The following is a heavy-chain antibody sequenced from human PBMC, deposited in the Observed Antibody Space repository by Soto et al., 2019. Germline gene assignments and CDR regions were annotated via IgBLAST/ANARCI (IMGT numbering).Heavy chain of an antibody. CDR1: GFTLSGYA. CDR2: ISSNGVGT. D-gene: IGHD2-21*01. CDR3: TRHAGGEVEHSYYYYYMDV. J-gene: IGHJ6*03. Sequence: PGGSLRLSCAASGFTLSGYAMDWVRQAPGKGLEYVSGISSNGVGTYYANSVQGRFTISRDNSKNTVYLQMGSLRPEDTAVYFCTRHAGGEVEHSYYYYYMDVWGKGTAVTVSS. V-gene: IGHV3-64*01.